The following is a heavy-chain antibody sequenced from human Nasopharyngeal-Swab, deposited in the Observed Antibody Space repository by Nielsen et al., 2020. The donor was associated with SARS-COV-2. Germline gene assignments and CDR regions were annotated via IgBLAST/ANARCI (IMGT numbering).Heavy chain of an antibody. CDR3: ARPGNYFLRAFQH. CDR2: INHSGST. J-gene: IGHJ1*01. Sequence: SETLSLTCAVYGGSFSGYYWSWIRQPPGKGLEWIGEINHSGSTNYNPSLKSRVTISVDTSKNQFSLKLSSVTAADTAVYYCARPGNYFLRAFQHWGQGTLVTVSS. V-gene: IGHV4-34*01. CDR1: GGSFSGYY. D-gene: IGHD2/OR15-2a*01.